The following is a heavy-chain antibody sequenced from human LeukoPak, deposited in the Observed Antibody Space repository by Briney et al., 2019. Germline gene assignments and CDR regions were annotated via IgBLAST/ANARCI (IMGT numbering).Heavy chain of an antibody. CDR2: IYYSGST. V-gene: IGHV4-39*01. CDR1: GGSISSSSYY. Sequence: PSETLSLTXTVSGGSISSSSYYWGWIRQPPGKGLEWIGSIYYSGSTYYNPSLKSRVTISVDTSKNQFSLKLSSVTAADTAVYYCARLGIAAAGTVDYWGQGTLVTVSS. CDR3: ARLGIAAAGTVDY. D-gene: IGHD6-13*01. J-gene: IGHJ4*02.